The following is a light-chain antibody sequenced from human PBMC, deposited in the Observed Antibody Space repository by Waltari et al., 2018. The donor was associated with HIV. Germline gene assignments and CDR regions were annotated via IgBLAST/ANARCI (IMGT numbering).Light chain of an antibody. V-gene: IGLV1-40*01. J-gene: IGLJ3*02. CDR3: QSYDNSLSGLWV. Sequence: SILTQPPSVSGAPGQWVTISCIGNTSHIGAGHDVHWYRQVPRPAPTARQVPGTAPKLVLFGDTSRPSGIPDRFSGSKSGNSASLDITGLQAEDEADYYCQSYDNSLSGLWVFGGGTKLTVL. CDR2: GDT. CDR1: TSHIGAGHD.